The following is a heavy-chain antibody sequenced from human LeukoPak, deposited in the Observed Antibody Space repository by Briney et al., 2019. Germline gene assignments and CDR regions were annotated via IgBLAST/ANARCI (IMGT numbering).Heavy chain of an antibody. J-gene: IGHJ6*03. CDR1: GGSFSGYY. CDR2: INHSGST. CDR3: ARGAMLRLYYYYYYYMDV. Sequence: SGTLSLTCAVYGGSFSGYYWSWIRQPPGKGLELIGEINHSGSTNYNPSLKSRVTISVDTSKNQFSLKLSSVTAADTAVYYCARGAMLRLYYYYYYYMDVWGKGTTVTVSS. V-gene: IGHV4-34*01. D-gene: IGHD3-10*01.